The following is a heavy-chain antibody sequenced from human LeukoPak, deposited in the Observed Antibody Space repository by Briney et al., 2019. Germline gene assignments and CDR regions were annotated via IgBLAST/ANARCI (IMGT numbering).Heavy chain of an antibody. CDR2: IYYSGTT. CDR3: ARVESSGWSNAFDI. V-gene: IGHV4-59*12. Sequence: SETLSLTCTVSGGSINRYFWSWIRQPPGKGLEWIGHIYYSGTTNYNPSLKSRVTMSVDTSKNQFSLKLSSVTAADTAVYYCARVESSGWSNAFDIWGQGTMVTVSS. CDR1: GGSINRYF. D-gene: IGHD6-19*01. J-gene: IGHJ3*02.